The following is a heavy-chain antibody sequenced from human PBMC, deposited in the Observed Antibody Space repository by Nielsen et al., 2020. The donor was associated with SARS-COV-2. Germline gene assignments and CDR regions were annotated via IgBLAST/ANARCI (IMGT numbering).Heavy chain of an antibody. CDR3: ASDSNSYNYYYYYGMAV. CDR2: ISYDGSNK. Sequence: GESLKISCAASGFTFSSYGMHWVRQAPGKGLEWVAVISYDGSNKYYADSVKGRFTISRDNSKNTLYLQMNSLRAEDTAVYYCASDSNSYNYYYYYGMAVWGQGTTVTVSS. D-gene: IGHD2-2*01. V-gene: IGHV3-30*03. J-gene: IGHJ6*02. CDR1: GFTFSSYG.